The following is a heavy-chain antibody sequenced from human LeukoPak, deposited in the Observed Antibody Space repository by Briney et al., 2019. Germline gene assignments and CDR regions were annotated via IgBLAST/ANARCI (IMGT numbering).Heavy chain of an antibody. V-gene: IGHV4-61*02. CDR2: IYTSGST. CDR1: GGSISSGSYY. CDR3: ARLGGDGYNRRSWFDP. J-gene: IGHJ5*02. Sequence: PSQTLSLTCTVSGGSISSGSYYWSWIRQPAGKGLEWIGRIYTSGSTNYNPSLKSRVTISVDTSKNQFSLKLSSVTAADTAMYYCARLGGDGYNRRSWFDPWGQGTLVTVSS. D-gene: IGHD5-24*01.